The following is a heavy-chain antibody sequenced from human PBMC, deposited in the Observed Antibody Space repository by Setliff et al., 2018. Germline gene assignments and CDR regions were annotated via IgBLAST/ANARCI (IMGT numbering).Heavy chain of an antibody. J-gene: IGHJ6*02. V-gene: IGHV3-15*05. CDR2: IKSKTEGGTT. Sequence: GGSLRLSCAASGFTFSKAWMNWVRQAPGKGLEWVGRIKSKTEGGTTDYGAPVKGRFTIPRDDSKHTLYLQMDSLRPEDTAFYFCAKDIGQIAARPDFYYGMDVWGQGTTVTVSS. CDR3: AKDIGQIAARPDFYYGMDV. D-gene: IGHD6-6*01. CDR1: GFTFSKAW.